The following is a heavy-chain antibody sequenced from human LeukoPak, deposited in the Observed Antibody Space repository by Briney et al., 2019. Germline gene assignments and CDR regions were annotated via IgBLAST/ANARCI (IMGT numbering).Heavy chain of an antibody. CDR2: ITGSGTST. CDR1: GFTVSSNY. Sequence: GGSLRLSCAASGFTVSSNYMSWVRQAPGKGLEWVSSITGSGTSTYYADSVKGRFTISRDNSKNTLYLQMNSLRAEDTAIYYCAKGVGAAIDYWGQGTLVTVSS. V-gene: IGHV3-23*01. J-gene: IGHJ4*02. D-gene: IGHD1-26*01. CDR3: AKGVGAAIDY.